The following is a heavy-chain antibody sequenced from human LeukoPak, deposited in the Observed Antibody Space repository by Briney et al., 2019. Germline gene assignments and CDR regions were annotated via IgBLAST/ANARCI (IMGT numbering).Heavy chain of an antibody. J-gene: IGHJ6*02. CDR1: GFTFSSYA. Sequence: PGGSLRLSCAASGFTFSSYAMSWVRQAPGKGLEWVSAISGSGGSTYYADSVKGRFTISRDNSKNTLYLQMNSLRAEDTAVYYCAKVGSVGAKYYYYYGMDVWGQGTTVTVSS. CDR2: ISGSGGST. D-gene: IGHD1-26*01. CDR3: AKVGSVGAKYYYYYGMDV. V-gene: IGHV3-23*01.